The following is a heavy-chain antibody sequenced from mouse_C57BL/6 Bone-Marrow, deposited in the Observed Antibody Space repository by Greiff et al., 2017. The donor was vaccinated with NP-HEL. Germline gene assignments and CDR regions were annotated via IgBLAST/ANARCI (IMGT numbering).Heavy chain of an antibody. Sequence: DVKLQESGPGLAKPSPTLSLTCSVTGYSITSAYWTWIRKFPGNKLEYMGYISYSGSTSYNPSIKSRISITRDTAKNQYYLQLNSVTTEDTATYYCARYGYEDAMDYWGQGTSVTVSS. CDR1: GYSITSAY. D-gene: IGHD2-2*01. J-gene: IGHJ4*01. V-gene: IGHV3-8*01. CDR3: ARYGYEDAMDY. CDR2: ISYSGST.